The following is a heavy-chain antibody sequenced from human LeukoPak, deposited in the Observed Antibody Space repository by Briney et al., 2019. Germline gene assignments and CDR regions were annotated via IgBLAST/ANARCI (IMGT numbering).Heavy chain of an antibody. V-gene: IGHV3-48*01. J-gene: IGHJ4*02. D-gene: IGHD6-19*01. CDR3: ASWPVGWYGEDS. CDR1: GFTFSSYW. Sequence: QTGGSLRLSCAASGFTFSSYWMSWVRQAPGKGLEWVSDISSSSSIINYADSVKGRFTISRDNAKNSLYLQMNSLRAEDTAVYYCASWPVGWYGEDSWGQGTLVTVSS. CDR2: ISSSSSII.